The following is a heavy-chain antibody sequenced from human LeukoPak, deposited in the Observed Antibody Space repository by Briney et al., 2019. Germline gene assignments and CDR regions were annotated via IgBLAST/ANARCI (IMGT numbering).Heavy chain of an antibody. CDR2: ISGSGGST. V-gene: IGHV3-23*01. CDR1: GFTFSSYA. CDR3: AKDLYYYDSSGYLDY. J-gene: IGHJ4*02. D-gene: IGHD3-22*01. Sequence: GGSLRLSCAASGFTFSSYAMSWVRQAPGKGLEWVSAISGSGGSTYYADSVKGRFTISRDNSKNTLYLQMNSLRAEDTAVNYCAKDLYYYDSSGYLDYWGQGTLVTVSS.